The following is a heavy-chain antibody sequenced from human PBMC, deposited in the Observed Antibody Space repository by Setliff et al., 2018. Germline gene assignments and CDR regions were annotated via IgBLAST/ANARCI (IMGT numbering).Heavy chain of an antibody. V-gene: IGHV3-30*02. D-gene: IGHD2-21*02. CDR3: VRDSSADYYDNDYFKY. J-gene: IGHJ1*01. CDR1: GFTFSGYY. Sequence: GGSLRLSCAASGFTFSGYYMHWVRQAPGKGLEWVAFIRHDESDIYYTNSVKGRFTVSRDNSKNTLYLQMNILRPEDTALYYCVRDSSADYYDNDYFKYWGQGALVTVSS. CDR2: IRHDESDI.